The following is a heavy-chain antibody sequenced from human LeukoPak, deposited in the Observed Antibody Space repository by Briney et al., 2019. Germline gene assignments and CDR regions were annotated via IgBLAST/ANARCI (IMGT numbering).Heavy chain of an antibody. D-gene: IGHD4/OR15-4a*01. CDR1: GFTFSSYA. CDR2: ISSNGGST. V-gene: IGHV3-64*01. CDR3: ARDPPAVRTNTYA. J-gene: IGHJ5*02. Sequence: PGGSLRLSCAASGFTFSSYAMHWVRQAPGKGLEYVSAISSNGGSTYYANSVKGRFTISRDNSKNTLYLQMGSLRAEDTAVYYCARDPPAVRTNTYAWGQGTLVTVSS.